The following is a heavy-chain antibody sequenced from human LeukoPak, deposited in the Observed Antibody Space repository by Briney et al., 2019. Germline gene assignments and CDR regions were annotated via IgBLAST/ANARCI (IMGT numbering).Heavy chain of an antibody. J-gene: IGHJ4*02. D-gene: IGHD6-13*01. Sequence: PSETLSLTCTVSGGSIRSGAYYWGWIRQPPGKGLEWIGSIYYSGSTYYNPSLKSRVTISVDTSKNQFSLKLSSVTAADTAVYYCATPYSSSYDYWGQGTLVTVSS. CDR1: GGSIRSGAYY. V-gene: IGHV4-39*07. CDR2: IYYSGST. CDR3: ATPYSSSYDY.